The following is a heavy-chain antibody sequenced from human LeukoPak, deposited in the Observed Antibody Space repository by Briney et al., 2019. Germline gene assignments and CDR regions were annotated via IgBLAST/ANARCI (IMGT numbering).Heavy chain of an antibody. CDR3: AKGSAVADLHFDY. CDR2: ITGSGDTT. Sequence: GGSLRLSCVASGFTFSTYTMNWVRQAPGKGLEWVSTITGSGDTTYYADSVKGRFTISSDNSKTSPYLQMNSLTVEDTAVYYCAKGSAVADLHFDYWGQGTLVTVSS. D-gene: IGHD6-19*01. CDR1: GFTFSTYT. J-gene: IGHJ4*02. V-gene: IGHV3-23*01.